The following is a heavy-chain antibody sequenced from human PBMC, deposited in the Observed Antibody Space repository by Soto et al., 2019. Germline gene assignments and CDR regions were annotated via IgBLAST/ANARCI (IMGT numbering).Heavy chain of an antibody. CDR1: GGSISSGDYY. Sequence: GPLSTSETLSLTCTVSGGSISSGDYYWSWIRQPPGKGLEWIGYIYYSGSTYYNPSLKSRVTISVDTSKNQFSLKLSSVTAADTAAYYCAREYCSSTSCLPPRKRYNWFDPWGQGTLVTVSS. V-gene: IGHV4-30-4*01. D-gene: IGHD2-2*01. J-gene: IGHJ5*02. CDR2: IYYSGST. CDR3: AREYCSSTSCLPPRKRYNWFDP.